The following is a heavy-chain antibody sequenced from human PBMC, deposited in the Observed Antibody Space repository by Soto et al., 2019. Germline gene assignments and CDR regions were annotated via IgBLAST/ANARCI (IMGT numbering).Heavy chain of an antibody. J-gene: IGHJ2*01. Sequence: EVQLLESGGGLVQRGGSLRLSCAASGFILNNYAMTWVRQAPGKGLEWVARVSGRGGSAYYADSVKGRLTISSDNSNNTLYLQMTNVRGEDTAVYYCVRRAGGAVVWYYDLWGRGTLVSVFS. CDR2: VSGRGGSA. V-gene: IGHV3-23*01. D-gene: IGHD2-21*01. CDR3: VRRAGGAVVWYYDL. CDR1: GFILNNYA.